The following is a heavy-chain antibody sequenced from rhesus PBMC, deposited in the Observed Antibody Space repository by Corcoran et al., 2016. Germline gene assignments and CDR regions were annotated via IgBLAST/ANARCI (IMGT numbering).Heavy chain of an antibody. CDR2: IYGIGSST. Sequence: QLQLQESGPGLVKPSETLSVTCAVSGGSISSSYWSWLRQAPGKGLECIGYIYGIGSSTNTHPSRKMRFTLSLDTAKNQLSLKLSSVTAADTAVYYCASGLWYYYDSAPTGYFDLWGPGTPSTISS. V-gene: IGHV4-169*02. J-gene: IGHJ2*01. CDR3: ASGLWYYYDSAPTGYFDL. D-gene: IGHD3-28*01. CDR1: GGSISSSY.